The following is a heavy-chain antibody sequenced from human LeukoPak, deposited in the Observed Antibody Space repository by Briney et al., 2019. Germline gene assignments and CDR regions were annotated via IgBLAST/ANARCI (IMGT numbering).Heavy chain of an antibody. V-gene: IGHV3-23*01. CDR1: GFTVSSNY. D-gene: IGHD6-19*01. CDR2: ISGSAGTT. Sequence: GGSLRLSCAASGFTVSSNYMSWVRQAPGKGLEWVSTISGSAGTTDYADSVKGRFTISRDNSKNTLYLQMSSLRVEDTAVYYCARDLPWYGSGWSTYWGQGTLVTVSS. CDR3: ARDLPWYGSGWSTY. J-gene: IGHJ4*02.